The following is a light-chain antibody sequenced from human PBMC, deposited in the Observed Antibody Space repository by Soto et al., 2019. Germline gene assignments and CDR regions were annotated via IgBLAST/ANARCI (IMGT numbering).Light chain of an antibody. Sequence: EVVLTHSPGTLSLSPGERATLPCRASQSVSNNYLAWYQQKPGQSPKLLIFGSYDRATGIPDRFSGSGSGTDFTLTISSLEPEDFAVYYCQQYGSSPPYTFGQGTKLEIK. CDR2: GSY. V-gene: IGKV3-20*01. J-gene: IGKJ2*01. CDR3: QQYGSSPPYT. CDR1: QSVSNNY.